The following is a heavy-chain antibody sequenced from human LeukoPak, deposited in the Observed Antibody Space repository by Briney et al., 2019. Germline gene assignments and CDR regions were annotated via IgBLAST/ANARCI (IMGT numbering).Heavy chain of an antibody. V-gene: IGHV3-23*01. CDR3: TTVGPYDYVWGSYRYPTYYYYYYMDV. CDR2: ISGSGGST. Sequence: GGSLRLSCAASGFTFSSYAMSWVRQAPGKGLEWVSAISGSGGSTYYADSVKGRFTISRDNSKNTLYLQMNSLKTEDTAVYYCTTVGPYDYVWGSYRYPTYYYYYYMDVWGKGTTVTVSS. CDR1: GFTFSSYA. D-gene: IGHD3-16*02. J-gene: IGHJ6*03.